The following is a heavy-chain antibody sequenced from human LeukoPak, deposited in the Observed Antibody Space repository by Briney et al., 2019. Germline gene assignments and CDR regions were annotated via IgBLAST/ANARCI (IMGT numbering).Heavy chain of an antibody. Sequence: ASVKVSCMASGYTFTGYGINWVRPAPGQRLERMGWISSYNGETNYAQKLQGRVTMTTDTSTSTAYMELRSLRSDDTAVYYCARVTGTTSDYWGQGTLVTVSS. D-gene: IGHD1-1*01. CDR3: ARVTGTTSDY. V-gene: IGHV1-18*01. CDR2: ISSYNGET. CDR1: GYTFTGYG. J-gene: IGHJ4*02.